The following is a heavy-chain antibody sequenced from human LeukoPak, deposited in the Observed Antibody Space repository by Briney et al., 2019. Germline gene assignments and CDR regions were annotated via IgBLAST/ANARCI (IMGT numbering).Heavy chain of an antibody. V-gene: IGHV1-2*02. CDR2: INPNSGGT. D-gene: IGHD6-19*01. Sequence: GASVKVSCKASGYTFTGYYMHWVRQAPGQGLEWMGWINPNSGGTNYAQKFQGRVTMTRDTSISTAYMELSRLRSDDTAVYYCAREAIAVAGGVPPNTTKYYYYYMDVWGEGTTVTVSS. J-gene: IGHJ6*03. CDR3: AREAIAVAGGVPPNTTKYYYYYMDV. CDR1: GYTFTGYY.